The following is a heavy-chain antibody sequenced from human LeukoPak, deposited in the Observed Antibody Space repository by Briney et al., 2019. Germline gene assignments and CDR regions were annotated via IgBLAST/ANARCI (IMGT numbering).Heavy chain of an antibody. V-gene: IGHV3-15*01. CDR3: AYWSSSSWNY. D-gene: IGHD6-13*01. Sequence: GGSLRLSCAASGFTFSNAWMSWVRQAPGKGLEWLGRIKSKTDGGTTDYAAPVKGRFTISRDDSKNTLYLQMNSLKTEDTAVYYCAYWSSSSWNYWGQGTLVTVSS. J-gene: IGHJ4*02. CDR2: IKSKTDGGTT. CDR1: GFTFSNAW.